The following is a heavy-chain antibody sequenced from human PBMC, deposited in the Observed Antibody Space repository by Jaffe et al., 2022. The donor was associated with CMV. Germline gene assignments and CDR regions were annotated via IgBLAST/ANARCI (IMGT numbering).Heavy chain of an antibody. Sequence: QVTLRESGPALVKPTQTLTLTCTFSGFSLSTSGKYVSWIRQPPGKALEWLALIDWADDKNYNSFLKTRLTISKDTSKNQVVLTMTNMDPVDTATYYCARIRPEGSGNGGWYFDYWGQGTLVTVSS. D-gene: IGHD6-19*01. J-gene: IGHJ4*02. CDR1: GFSLSTSGKY. CDR2: IDWADDK. CDR3: ARIRPEGSGNGGWYFDY. V-gene: IGHV2-70*01.